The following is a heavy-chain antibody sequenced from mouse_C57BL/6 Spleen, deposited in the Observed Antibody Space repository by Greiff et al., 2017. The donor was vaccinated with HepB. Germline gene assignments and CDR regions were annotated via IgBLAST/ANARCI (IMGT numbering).Heavy chain of an antibody. J-gene: IGHJ1*03. V-gene: IGHV1-82*01. D-gene: IGHD1-1*01. Sequence: VQLQQSGPELVKPGASVKISCKASGYAFSSSWMNWVKQRPGKGLEWIGRIYPGDGDTNYNGKFKGKATLTADKSSSTAYMQLSSLTSEDSAVSFCARGDYGSSYPSSDDFDVWGTGTTVTVSS. CDR2: IYPGDGDT. CDR1: GYAFSSSW. CDR3: ARGDYGSSYPSSDDFDV.